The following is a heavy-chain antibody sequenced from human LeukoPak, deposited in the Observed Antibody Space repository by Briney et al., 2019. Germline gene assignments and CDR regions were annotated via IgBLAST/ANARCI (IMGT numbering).Heavy chain of an antibody. D-gene: IGHD1-26*01. CDR1: GGSFSGYY. J-gene: IGHJ6*02. Sequence: SETLSLTCAVYGGSFSGYYWSWIRQPPGKGLEWIGEINHSGSTNYNPSLKSRVTISEDTSKNQFSLKLSSVTAADTAVYYCARESIVPGGYYYYGMDVWGQGTTVTVSS. CDR3: ARESIVPGGYYYYGMDV. V-gene: IGHV4-34*01. CDR2: INHSGST.